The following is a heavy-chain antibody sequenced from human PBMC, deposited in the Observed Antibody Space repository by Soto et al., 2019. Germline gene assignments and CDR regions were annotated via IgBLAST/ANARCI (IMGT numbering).Heavy chain of an antibody. J-gene: IGHJ4*02. V-gene: IGHV2-70*01. CDR1: GFSFTTSGMC. CDR2: IDWDDDK. Sequence: SGPTLVNPTQTLTLTCTFSGFSFTTSGMCVSWIRQPPGKALEWLALIDWDDDKFYVTSLKARLTISRDTSKNQVVLTMTNMDPLDTATYYCARNFYDTGNYYARIDYWGPGTLVTVSS. CDR3: ARNFYDTGNYYARIDY. D-gene: IGHD3-10*01.